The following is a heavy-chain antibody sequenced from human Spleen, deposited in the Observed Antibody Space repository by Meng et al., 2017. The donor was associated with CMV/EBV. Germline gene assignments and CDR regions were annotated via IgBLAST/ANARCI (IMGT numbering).Heavy chain of an antibody. CDR1: SISSGGYC. CDR2: IYCSGST. V-gene: IGHV4-31*02. Sequence: SISSGGYCWSWIRQHPGKDLEWIGYIYCSGSTYYNPSLKSRVTISVDTSKNQFSLKLSSVTAADTAVYYCARGSGGIAAAGTGYFDYWGQGTLVTVSS. D-gene: IGHD6-13*01. CDR3: ARGSGGIAAAGTGYFDY. J-gene: IGHJ4*02.